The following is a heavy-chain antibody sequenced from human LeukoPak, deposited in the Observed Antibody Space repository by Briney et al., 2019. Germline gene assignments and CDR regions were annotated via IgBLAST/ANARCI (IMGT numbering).Heavy chain of an antibody. CDR1: GFTFSSYG. V-gene: IGHV3-30*03. Sequence: GGSLRLSCAASGFTFSSYGMHWVRQAPGKGLEWVAVTSYDGSNKYYADSVKGRFTISRDNSKNTLYLQMNSLRAEDTAVYYCARVHRWRGYFDYWGQGTLVTVSS. CDR3: ARVHRWRGYFDY. D-gene: IGHD4-23*01. CDR2: TSYDGSNK. J-gene: IGHJ4*02.